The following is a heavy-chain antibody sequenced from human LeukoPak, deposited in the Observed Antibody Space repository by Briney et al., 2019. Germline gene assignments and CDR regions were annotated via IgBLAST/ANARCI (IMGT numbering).Heavy chain of an antibody. V-gene: IGHV4-39*01. Sequence: SETLSLTCTVSGGSISSSSYYWGWIRQPPGKGLEWIGSIYYSGSTYYNPSLKSRVTISVDTSKNQFSLKLSSVTAADTAVYYCARRNGAVDTDYWGQGTLVTVSS. J-gene: IGHJ4*02. CDR2: IYYSGST. CDR1: GGSISSSSYY. CDR3: ARRNGAVDTDY. D-gene: IGHD2-15*01.